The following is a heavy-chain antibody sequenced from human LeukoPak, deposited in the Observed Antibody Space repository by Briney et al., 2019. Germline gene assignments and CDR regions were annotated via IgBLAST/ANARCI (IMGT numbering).Heavy chain of an antibody. D-gene: IGHD3-9*01. V-gene: IGHV1-69*05. J-gene: IGHJ4*02. CDR1: GGTFSSYA. Sequence: ASVKVSCKASGGTFSSYAISWVRQAPGQGLEWMGGIIPTFGTAKYAQKFQGRVTMTTDTSTSTAYMELRSLRSDDTAVYYCARNQHKRVRYYDILTGLYYFDYWGQGTLVTVSS. CDR3: ARNQHKRVRYYDILTGLYYFDY. CDR2: IIPTFGTA.